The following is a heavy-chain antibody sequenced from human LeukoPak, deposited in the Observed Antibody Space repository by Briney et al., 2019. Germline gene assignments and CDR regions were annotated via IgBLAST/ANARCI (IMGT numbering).Heavy chain of an antibody. CDR2: IIPIFGTA. D-gene: IGHD2-2*02. V-gene: IGHV1-69*05. Sequence: SVKVSCKASGGTFSSYAISWVRQAPGQGLEWMGRIIPIFGTANYAQKFQGRVTITTDESTSTAYMELSSLRSEDTAVYYCATSAGPAAILRFRFDYWGQGTLVTVSS. CDR3: ATSAGPAAILRFRFDY. J-gene: IGHJ4*02. CDR1: GGTFSSYA.